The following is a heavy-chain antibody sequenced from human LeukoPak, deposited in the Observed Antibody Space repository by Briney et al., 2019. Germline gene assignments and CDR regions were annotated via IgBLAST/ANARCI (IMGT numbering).Heavy chain of an antibody. CDR2: ISYDGSNK. CDR1: GFTFSSYA. Sequence: GGSLRLSCAASGFTFSSYAMHWVRQAPGKGLEWVAVISYDGSNKYYADSVKGRFTISRDNSKNTLYLQMNSLRAEDTAVYYCARYLYDILTGYPEYSFDYWGQGTLVTVSS. J-gene: IGHJ4*02. D-gene: IGHD3-9*01. CDR3: ARYLYDILTGYPEYSFDY. V-gene: IGHV3-30-3*01.